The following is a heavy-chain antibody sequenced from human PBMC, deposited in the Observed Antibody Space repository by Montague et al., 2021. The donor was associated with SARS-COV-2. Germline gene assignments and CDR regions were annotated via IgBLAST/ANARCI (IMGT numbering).Heavy chain of an antibody. Sequence: SETLSLTSTVSGGSISRYFWNWIRQTPGKGLEWMGYVHDIESSIYNPSLQSRITILLDTPKNQFSLRLNAVTAADTAVYYCARVTLGGRDGRTRQYDGLDPWGQGILVTVSS. D-gene: IGHD3-16*01. CDR3: ARVTLGGRDGRTRQYDGLDP. V-gene: IGHV4-59*01. J-gene: IGHJ5*02. CDR1: GGSISRYF. CDR2: VHDIESS.